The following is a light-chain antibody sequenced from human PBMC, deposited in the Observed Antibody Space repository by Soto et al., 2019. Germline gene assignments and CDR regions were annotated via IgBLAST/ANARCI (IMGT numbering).Light chain of an antibody. J-gene: IGLJ1*01. V-gene: IGLV1-44*01. CDR1: SSNIGSNT. CDR2: STS. CDR3: AARDDRLDVYV. Sequence: QCVLTHPPSAAWTPGDIVAISCSGSSSNIGSNTVTWYQQLPGTAPKLLIYSTSQRSSGVPGRFSGSKSGASASLSISGLQSEDEADYYCAARDDRLDVYVFGTGTKVTVL.